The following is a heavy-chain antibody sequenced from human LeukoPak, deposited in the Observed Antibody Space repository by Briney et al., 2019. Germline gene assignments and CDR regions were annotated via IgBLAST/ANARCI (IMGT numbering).Heavy chain of an antibody. J-gene: IGHJ4*02. CDR3: ARVGRDTRVDYFDY. Sequence: PGGTLRLSCAASGFTFSSYCMHWVRQAPGKGLVWVSRTNSDGSSTSYADSVKGRFTISRDNSMNTLYLQMNSLRAEDTAVYYCARVGRDTRVDYFDYWDQGTLVTVS. CDR1: GFTFSSYC. D-gene: IGHD5-18*01. V-gene: IGHV3-74*01. CDR2: TNSDGSST.